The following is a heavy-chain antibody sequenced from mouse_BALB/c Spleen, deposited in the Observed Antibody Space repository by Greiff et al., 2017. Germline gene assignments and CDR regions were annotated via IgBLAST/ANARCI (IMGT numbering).Heavy chain of an antibody. CDR1: GFTFSDYY. J-gene: IGHJ3*01. CDR3: ARDGYRYSWFAY. D-gene: IGHD2-14*01. CDR2: ISDGGSYT. Sequence: EVKLMESGGGLVKPGGSLKLSCAASGFTFSDYYMYWVRQTPEKRLEWVATISDGGSYTYYPDSVKGRFTISRDNAKNNLYLQMSSLKSEDTAMYYCARDGYRYSWFAYWGQGTLVTVSA. V-gene: IGHV5-4*02.